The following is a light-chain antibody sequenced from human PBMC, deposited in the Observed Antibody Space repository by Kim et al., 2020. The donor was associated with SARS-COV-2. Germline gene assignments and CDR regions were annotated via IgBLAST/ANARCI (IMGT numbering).Light chain of an antibody. V-gene: IGLV3-19*01. Sequence: SSELTQDPAVSVALGQTVRITCQGDSLRSYYATWYQQKPRQAPLLVIFGRNNRHSGIPDRFSGSTSGNTASLTISGAQAEDGADFYCQSRDSGGNVVFGGGTKLTVL. CDR3: QSRDSGGNVV. CDR1: SLRSYY. J-gene: IGLJ2*01. CDR2: GRN.